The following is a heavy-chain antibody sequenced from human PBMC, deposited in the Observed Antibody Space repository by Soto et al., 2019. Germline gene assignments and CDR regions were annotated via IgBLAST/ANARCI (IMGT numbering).Heavy chain of an antibody. J-gene: IGHJ4*02. CDR1: GGSISSSSYY. Sequence: QLQLQESGPGLVKPSETLSLTCSVSGGSISSSSYYWGWIRQPPGKGLKWIGSIYYSGSTYYNPSLKSRVTISVDTSKNQFSLKLSSVTAADTAVYYCARSSGHLTPRDYWGQGTLVTVSS. V-gene: IGHV4-39*01. CDR2: IYYSGST. D-gene: IGHD3-9*01. CDR3: ARSSGHLTPRDY.